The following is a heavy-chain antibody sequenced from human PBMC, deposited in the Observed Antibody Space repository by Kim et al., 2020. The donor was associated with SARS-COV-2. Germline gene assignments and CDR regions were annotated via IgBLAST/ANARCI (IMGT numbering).Heavy chain of an antibody. CDR3: SERDFWAGFDF. D-gene: IGHD6-19*01. J-gene: IGHJ4*02. Sequence: GGSLRLSCAASGFTFSSSVMNWVRQAPGKGLEWVSSITGSGYSTFYADSAKGRFTISRDNSKNTLYLQMNSLRAEDTAVFYCSERDFWAGFDFWGQGTLV. CDR1: GFTFSSSV. V-gene: IGHV3-23*01. CDR2: ITGSGYST.